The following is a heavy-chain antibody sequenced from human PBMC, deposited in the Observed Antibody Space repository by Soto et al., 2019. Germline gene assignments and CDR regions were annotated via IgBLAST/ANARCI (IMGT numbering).Heavy chain of an antibody. CDR3: ARGPGYYDILTGYYGGYYFDY. J-gene: IGHJ4*02. D-gene: IGHD3-9*01. Sequence: SETLSLTCTVSGGSISSGDYYWSWIRQPPGKGLEWIGYIYYSGSTYYNPSLKSRVTISVDTSKNQFSLKLSSVTAADTAVYYCARGPGYYDILTGYYGGYYFDYWGQGTLVTVSS. V-gene: IGHV4-30-4*01. CDR2: IYYSGST. CDR1: GGSISSGDYY.